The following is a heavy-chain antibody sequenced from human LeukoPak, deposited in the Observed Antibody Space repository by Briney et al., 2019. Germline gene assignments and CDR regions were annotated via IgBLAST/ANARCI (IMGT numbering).Heavy chain of an antibody. Sequence: SQTLSLTCTVSGGSISSGSYYWSWIRQPAGKGLEWIGRIYTSGSTNYNPSLKSRVTIPVDTSKNQFSLKLSSVTAADTAVYYCARVYKRGGYQNWFDPWGQGTLVTVSS. CDR1: GGSISSGSYY. V-gene: IGHV4-61*02. J-gene: IGHJ5*02. CDR2: IYTSGST. D-gene: IGHD3-22*01. CDR3: ARVYKRGGYQNWFDP.